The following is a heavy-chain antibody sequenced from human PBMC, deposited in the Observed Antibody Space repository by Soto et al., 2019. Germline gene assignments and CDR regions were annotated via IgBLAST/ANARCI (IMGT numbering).Heavy chain of an antibody. Sequence: ASVKVSCKASGYTFTRSGISWVRQAPGQGLEWMGWISTYNGDTNYAQTFQGRVTMTTDTSTSTVYMELRSLRSDETAVYYCARKGGLPYYYYAMDVWGQGTTVTVSS. CDR3: ARKGGLPYYYYAMDV. CDR2: ISTYNGDT. V-gene: IGHV1-18*01. CDR1: GYTFTRSG. J-gene: IGHJ6*02.